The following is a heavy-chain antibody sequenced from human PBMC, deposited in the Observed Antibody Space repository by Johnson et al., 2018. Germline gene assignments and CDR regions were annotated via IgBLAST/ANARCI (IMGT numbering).Heavy chain of an antibody. CDR1: GFTFSSYV. D-gene: IGHD3-22*01. V-gene: IGHV3-33*01. Sequence: QVQLVQSGGGVVQPGRSLRLSCAASGFTFSSYVMHWVRQAPGKGLEWVAVIWFDGSNKYYADSLKGRFTISRDNSKTTLYLQMNSLRAEDTAVYYCARGAYYDSSGYYARSMGAFDIWGQGTMVTVSS. J-gene: IGHJ3*02. CDR2: IWFDGSNK. CDR3: ARGAYYDSSGYYARSMGAFDI.